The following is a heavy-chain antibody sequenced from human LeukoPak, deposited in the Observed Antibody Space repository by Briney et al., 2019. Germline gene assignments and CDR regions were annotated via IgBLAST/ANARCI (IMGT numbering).Heavy chain of an antibody. J-gene: IGHJ3*02. CDR3: AKMSDTGAFDN. CDR2: VSYDGSNK. V-gene: IGHV3-30*04. Sequence: GGSLRLSCAASGFTFSSYAMHWVRQAPGKGLEWVVVVSYDGSNKKYADSVKGRFTISRDNSKNTLYLQVNSLRAEDTAVYYCAKMSDTGAFDNWGQGTMVTVSS. CDR1: GFTFSSYA. D-gene: IGHD1-14*01.